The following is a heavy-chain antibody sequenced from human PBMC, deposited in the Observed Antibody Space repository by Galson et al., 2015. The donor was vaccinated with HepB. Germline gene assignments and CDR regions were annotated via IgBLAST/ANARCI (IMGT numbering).Heavy chain of an antibody. V-gene: IGHV3-30*04. Sequence: SLRLSCAASRFTFSSFAFHWVRQAPGKGLEWVAVISYDGNNKYYADSMKGRFTISRDNSKNTLYLQMNSLRPEDTAVYYCARAAHCSTTSCYNYHNYYGMDAWGQGTTVTVSS. D-gene: IGHD2-2*01. CDR1: RFTFSSFA. CDR3: ARAAHCSTTSCYNYHNYYGMDA. CDR2: ISYDGNNK. J-gene: IGHJ6*02.